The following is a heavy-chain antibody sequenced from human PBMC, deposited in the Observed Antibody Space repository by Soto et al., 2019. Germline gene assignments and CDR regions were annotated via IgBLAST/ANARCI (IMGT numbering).Heavy chain of an antibody. D-gene: IGHD5-12*01. Sequence: SETLSLTCAVCGGPFTGFYWTWMRQTPGKGLEWIGFINYAGSTKYNPSLNSRVTISVDTSKNQFSLTVTSVTAADTAVYYCARRIVARETFDYWGQGTLVTVSS. V-gene: IGHV4-59*08. J-gene: IGHJ4*02. CDR1: GGPFTGFY. CDR2: INYAGST. CDR3: ARRIVARETFDY.